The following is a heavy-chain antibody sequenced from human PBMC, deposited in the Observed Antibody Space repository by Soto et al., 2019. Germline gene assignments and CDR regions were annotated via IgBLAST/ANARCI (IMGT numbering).Heavy chain of an antibody. Sequence: SETLSLTCAVYGGPFSGYYWSWIRQPPGKGLEWIGEINHSGSTNYNPSLKSRVTISVDTSKNQFSLRLSSVTAADTAVYYCQGVVPAASASRYYYYMDVWGKGTTVTVSS. CDR3: QGVVPAASASRYYYYMDV. J-gene: IGHJ6*03. CDR1: GGPFSGYY. CDR2: INHSGST. V-gene: IGHV4-34*01. D-gene: IGHD2-2*01.